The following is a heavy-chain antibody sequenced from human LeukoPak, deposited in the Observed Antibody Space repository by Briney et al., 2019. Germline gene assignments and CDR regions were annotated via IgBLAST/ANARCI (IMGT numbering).Heavy chain of an antibody. CDR1: GGSISSYS. Sequence: MSSETLSLTCTVSGGSISSYSWSWIRQPPGKGLEWIGYIYYSGSTNYNPSLKSRVTISVDMSKNQFSLKLSSATAADTAVYYCATHPPKVCTGGSCTDYWGQGTLVTVSS. CDR3: ATHPPKVCTGGSCTDY. CDR2: IYYSGST. V-gene: IGHV4-59*01. J-gene: IGHJ4*02. D-gene: IGHD2-15*01.